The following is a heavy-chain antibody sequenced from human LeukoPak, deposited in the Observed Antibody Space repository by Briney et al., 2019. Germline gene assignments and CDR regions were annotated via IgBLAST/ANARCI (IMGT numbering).Heavy chain of an antibody. V-gene: IGHV3-30-3*01. J-gene: IGHJ4*02. D-gene: IGHD6-19*01. CDR3: ARDRPGTVVAGAFDY. Sequence: GRSLRLSCAASVFTFSSIVMRWVRQAPSKGREWVVVMSSDENNEYYADSVKGRFTISRDNSKNTLYLQITSLRNEDTGVYYCARDRPGTVVAGAFDYCGQGTLVTVSS. CDR1: VFTFSSIV. CDR2: MSSDENNE.